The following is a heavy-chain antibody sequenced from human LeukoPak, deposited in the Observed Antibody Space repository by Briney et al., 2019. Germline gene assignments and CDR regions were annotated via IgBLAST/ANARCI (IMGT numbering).Heavy chain of an antibody. J-gene: IGHJ4*02. V-gene: IGHV1-18*01. CDR3: ARGLFYDSSGYRPFDY. D-gene: IGHD3-22*01. CDR2: ISAYNGNT. Sequence: ASVKVSCKASGYTFTSYGISWVRQAPGQGLEWMGWISAYNGNTNYAQKLQGRVTMTTDTSTSTAYMELRSLRSDDTAVYYCARGLFYDSSGYRPFDYWGQGTLVTVSP. CDR1: GYTFTSYG.